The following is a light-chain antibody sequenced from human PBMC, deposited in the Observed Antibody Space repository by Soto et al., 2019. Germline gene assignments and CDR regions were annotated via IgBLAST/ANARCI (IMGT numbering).Light chain of an antibody. Sequence: EIVLTQSPGTLSLSPWERATLSCRASQSVSSSYLAWYQQKPGQAPRLLIYGASSRATGIPDRFSGSGSGTDFTLTISRLEPEDFAVYYCQQYGSSPPLTFGQGTRLEIK. CDR1: QSVSSSY. CDR3: QQYGSSPPLT. CDR2: GAS. J-gene: IGKJ5*01. V-gene: IGKV3-20*01.